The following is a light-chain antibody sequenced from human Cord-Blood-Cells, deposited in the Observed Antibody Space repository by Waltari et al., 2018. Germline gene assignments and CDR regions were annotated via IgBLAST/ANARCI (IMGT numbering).Light chain of an antibody. CDR1: QSVLYRSNNKNY. CDR2: WAS. Sequence: IVMTQSPDSLAVSLGERATIHCKSSQSVLYRSNNKNYLAWYQQKPGQPPRLLIYWASTRESGVPDRFSGSGSGTDFTLTSSSLQAEDVAVYYCQQYYSTPWTFGQGTKVEIK. V-gene: IGKV4-1*01. CDR3: QQYYSTPWT. J-gene: IGKJ1*01.